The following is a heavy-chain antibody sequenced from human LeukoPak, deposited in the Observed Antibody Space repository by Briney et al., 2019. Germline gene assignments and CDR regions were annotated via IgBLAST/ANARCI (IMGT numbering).Heavy chain of an antibody. CDR3: ARESTDYNFDI. CDR2: ISSSGTM. V-gene: IGHV3-48*03. CDR1: GFTFSNYE. D-gene: IGHD3-9*01. J-gene: IGHJ3*02. Sequence: GGSLRLSCAASGFTFSNYEMNWVRQTPGKGLEWISYISSSGTMYYSGSVTGRFTISRDNAKNALYLQMKSLRAEDTAVYYCARESTDYNFDIWGQGTMVTVSS.